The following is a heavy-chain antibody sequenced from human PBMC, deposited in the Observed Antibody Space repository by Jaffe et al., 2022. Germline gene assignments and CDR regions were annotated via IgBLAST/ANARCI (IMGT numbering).Heavy chain of an antibody. J-gene: IGHJ4*02. CDR3: ARHRGELVYFDY. CDR2: IYHSGST. Sequence: QVQLQESGPGLVKPSETLSLTCAVSGYSISSGYYWGWIRQPPGKGLEWIGSIYHSGSTYYNPSLKSRVTISVDTSKNQFSLKLSSVTAADTAVYYCARHRGELVYFDYWGQGTLVTVSS. V-gene: IGHV4-38-2*01. CDR1: GYSISSGYY. D-gene: IGHD1-26*01.